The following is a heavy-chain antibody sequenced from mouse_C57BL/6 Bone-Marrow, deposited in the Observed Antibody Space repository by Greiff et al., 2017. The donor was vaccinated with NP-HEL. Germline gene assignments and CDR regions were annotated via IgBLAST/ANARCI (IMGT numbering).Heavy chain of an antibody. V-gene: IGHV5-17*01. CDR1: GFTFSDYG. Sequence: EVQVVESGGGLVKPGGSLKLSCAASGFTFSDYGMHWVRQAPEKGLEWVAYISSGGGTIYYADTVKGRFTMSRDNAKNTLFLQTTSLRSDDTAMYYCARSYYGSSYHYYAMDYWGQGTSVTVSS. CDR2: ISSGGGTI. CDR3: ARSYYGSSYHYYAMDY. J-gene: IGHJ4*01. D-gene: IGHD1-1*01.